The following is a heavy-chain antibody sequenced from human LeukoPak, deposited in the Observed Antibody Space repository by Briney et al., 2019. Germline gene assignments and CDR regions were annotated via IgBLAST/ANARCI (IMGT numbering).Heavy chain of an antibody. D-gene: IGHD3-10*01. CDR1: GYTFTSYG. V-gene: IGHV1-18*01. J-gene: IGHJ4*02. CDR3: ARDADYYGSGSYTVSGY. Sequence: ASVKVSCKASGYTFTSYGISWVRQAPGQGLEWMGWISAYNGNANYAQKLQGRVTMTTDTSTSTAYMELRSLRSDDTAVYYCARDADYYGSGSYTVSGYWGQGTLVTVSS. CDR2: ISAYNGNA.